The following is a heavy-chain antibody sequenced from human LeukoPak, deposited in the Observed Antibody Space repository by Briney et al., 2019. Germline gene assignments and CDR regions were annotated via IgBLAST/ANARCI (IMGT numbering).Heavy chain of an antibody. Sequence: GGSLRLSCAASGFIFSIYAMSWVRQAPGKGLEWVSAISNSGGSTYYADSVKGRFTISRHNSKNTLYLQMNSLRAEDTAVYYCARVRFPNWFDPWGQGTLVTVSS. CDR2: ISNSGGST. J-gene: IGHJ5*02. CDR1: GFIFSIYA. V-gene: IGHV3-23*01. CDR3: ARVRFPNWFDP. D-gene: IGHD3-3*01.